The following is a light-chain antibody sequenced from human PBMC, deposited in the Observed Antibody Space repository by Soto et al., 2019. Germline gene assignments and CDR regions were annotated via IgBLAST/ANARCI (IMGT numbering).Light chain of an antibody. J-gene: IGKJ1*01. CDR2: LGS. V-gene: IGKV2-28*01. CDR1: QSLLHSNGNTY. Sequence: EIVVTQSPLSLPVTPGEPASISCKSSQSLLHSNGNTYLDWYLQKPGQSPQLLIYLGSNRASGVPDRDSGSGSGTDFTLNISRVEAEDVGVYYCMQALHARTFGQGTKVEIK. CDR3: MQALHART.